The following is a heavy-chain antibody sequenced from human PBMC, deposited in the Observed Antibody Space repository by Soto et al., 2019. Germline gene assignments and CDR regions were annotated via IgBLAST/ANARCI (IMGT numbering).Heavy chain of an antibody. Sequence: GGSLRLSCTASGFTFGDYAMSWVRQAPGKGLEWVGFIRGKAYGGTTEYAASVKGRFTISRDDSKSIAYLQMNSLKTEDAAVYYCTRGFLEWLSNDYWGQGTLVTVSS. CDR3: TRGFLEWLSNDY. J-gene: IGHJ4*02. CDR1: GFTFGDYA. D-gene: IGHD3-3*01. CDR2: IRGKAYGGTT. V-gene: IGHV3-49*04.